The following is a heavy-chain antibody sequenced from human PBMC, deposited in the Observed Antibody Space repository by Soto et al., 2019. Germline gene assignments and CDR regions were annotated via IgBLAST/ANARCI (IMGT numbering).Heavy chain of an antibody. V-gene: IGHV2-26*01. CDR1: GFSLSNARMG. Sequence: SGPTLVNPTETLTLTCTVSGFSLSNARMGVSWIRQPPGKALEWLAHIFSNDEKSYSTSLKSRLTISKDTSKSQVVLTMTNMDPVDTATYYRARIVHCSSTSCYVYYYYMDVWGKGTTVTVS. CDR2: IFSNDEK. J-gene: IGHJ6*03. CDR3: ARIVHCSSTSCYVYYYYMDV. D-gene: IGHD2-2*01.